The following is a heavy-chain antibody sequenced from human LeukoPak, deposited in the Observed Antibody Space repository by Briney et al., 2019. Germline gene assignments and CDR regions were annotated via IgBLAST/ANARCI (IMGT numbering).Heavy chain of an antibody. CDR3: AKSLSSRGLIIPKTSRYFDY. Sequence: GGSLRLSCAASGFTFSSYAMHWVRQAPGKGLEWVAFIWSDGSNKYYADSVKGRFTISRDYSKNTLYLQMNSLRPEDTAVYYCAKSLSSRGLIIPKTSRYFDYWGQGTLVTVSS. D-gene: IGHD3-10*01. CDR1: GFTFSSYA. CDR2: IWSDGSNK. V-gene: IGHV3-30*02. J-gene: IGHJ4*02.